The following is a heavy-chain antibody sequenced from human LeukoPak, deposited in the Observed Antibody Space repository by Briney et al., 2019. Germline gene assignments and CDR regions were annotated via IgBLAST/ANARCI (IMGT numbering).Heavy chain of an antibody. D-gene: IGHD5-18*01. Sequence: GESLKISCKGSGYRFTSYWIAWVRQMPGKGLEWMGIIYPGDSDTRYSPSFQGQVTISADKSISTAYLQLSSLKASDTAMYYCAKSPSGFIYGRNWFDPWGQGTLVTVSS. CDR3: AKSPSGFIYGRNWFDP. CDR1: GYRFTSYW. V-gene: IGHV5-51*01. CDR2: IYPGDSDT. J-gene: IGHJ5*02.